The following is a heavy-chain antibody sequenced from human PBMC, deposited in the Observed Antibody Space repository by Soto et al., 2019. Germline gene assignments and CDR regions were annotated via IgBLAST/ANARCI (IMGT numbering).Heavy chain of an antibody. D-gene: IGHD1-1*01. CDR3: AKACGIDY. CDR1: GFTFSSYT. V-gene: IGHV3-23*01. J-gene: IGHJ4*02. CDR2: ISGSGSST. Sequence: EVQLLESGGGLVEPGGSRRLSCAASGFTFSSYTMSWVRQAPGKGLEWVSTISGSGSSTYSADSVKGRFTISRDNSKNTLYLHMNGLRVEDRAICYCAKACGIDYWGQGTLVTVSS.